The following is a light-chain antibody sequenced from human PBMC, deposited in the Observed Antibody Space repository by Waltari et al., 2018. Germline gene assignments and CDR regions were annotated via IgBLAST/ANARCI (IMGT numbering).Light chain of an antibody. CDR2: DDS. CDR3: QVWDTTSDRVV. V-gene: IGLV3-21*02. J-gene: IGLJ2*01. CDR1: NVGIKS. Sequence: SYVLTQPPSASVATGETARITCGGDNVGIKSVHWYQQKPGQAPLLVVYDDSARPSGIPDRFSASNSGNTATLTISRVENGDEADYYCQVWDTTSDRVVFGGGTKLTVL.